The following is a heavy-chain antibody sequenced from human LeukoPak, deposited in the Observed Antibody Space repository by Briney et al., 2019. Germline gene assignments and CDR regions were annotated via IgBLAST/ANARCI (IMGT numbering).Heavy chain of an antibody. CDR2: FDPEDGET. D-gene: IGHD3-10*01. Sequence: ASVKVSCKVSGYTLTELSMHWVRQAPGKGLEWMGGFDPEDGETIYAQKFQGRVTMTEDTSTDTAYMELSSLRSEDTAVYYCATDLLHYYGSGNHYWGQGTLVTVSS. CDR3: ATDLLHYYGSGNHY. CDR1: GYTLTELS. V-gene: IGHV1-24*01. J-gene: IGHJ4*02.